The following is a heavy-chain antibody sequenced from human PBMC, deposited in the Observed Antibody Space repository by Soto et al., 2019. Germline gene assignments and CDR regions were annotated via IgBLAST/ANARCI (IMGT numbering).Heavy chain of an antibody. J-gene: IGHJ4*02. D-gene: IGHD5-12*01. CDR3: AREGRGYSGFGS. CDR2: SDAGSGNT. Sequence: QVQLVQSGAEVKQPGASVKVSCKASGYTFIKYAVHWVRQAPGQSLEWLGWSDAGSGNTKYSQKFQGRVTITRGTSAGTAHMDLNYLDSGDTARFFRAREGRGYSGFGSWGQGTLVPVSS. V-gene: IGHV1-3*01. CDR1: GYTFIKYA.